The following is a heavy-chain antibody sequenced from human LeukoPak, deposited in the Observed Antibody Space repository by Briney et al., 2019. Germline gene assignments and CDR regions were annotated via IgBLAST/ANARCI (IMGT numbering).Heavy chain of an antibody. D-gene: IGHD3-3*01. V-gene: IGHV1-8*02. J-gene: IGHJ6*02. CDR3: ARGTDVLRFLEWLLYEHYYGMDV. CDR2: MNPNSGNT. Sequence: ASVKVSCKASGGTFSSYAINWVRQATGQGLEWMGWMNPNSGNTGYAQKFQGRVTMTRNTSISTAYMELSSLRSEDTAVYYCARGTDVLRFLEWLLYEHYYGMDVWGQGTTVTVSS. CDR1: GGTFSSYA.